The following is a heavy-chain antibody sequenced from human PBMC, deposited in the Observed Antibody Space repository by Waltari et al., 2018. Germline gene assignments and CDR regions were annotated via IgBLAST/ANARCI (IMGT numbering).Heavy chain of an antibody. Sequence: EVQLVESGGGLVKPGGSLRLSCAASGLTFSSYSMNWVRQAPGKGLEWVSSISSSSSYIYYADAVKGRFTISRDNAKNSLDLQMNSLRAEDTAVYYCARDTGRGFMDVWGKGTTVTVSS. CDR2: ISSSSSYI. V-gene: IGHV3-21*01. D-gene: IGHD5-12*01. CDR3: ARDTGRGFMDV. CDR1: GLTFSSYS. J-gene: IGHJ6*04.